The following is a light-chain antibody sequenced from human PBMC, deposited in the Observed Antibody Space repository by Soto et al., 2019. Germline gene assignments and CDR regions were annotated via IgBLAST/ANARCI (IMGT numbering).Light chain of an antibody. CDR3: QQYGSSALT. J-gene: IGKJ4*01. CDR1: QSVSSIY. CDR2: GAS. V-gene: IGKV3-20*01. Sequence: DNGLTQSPGTLSLSPGERATLSCRASQSVSSIYLAWYQQKPGQAPRLLIYGASSRATGIPDRFSGSGSGTDFTLTISRLEPEDFAVYSCQQYGSSALTFGGGTKVEI.